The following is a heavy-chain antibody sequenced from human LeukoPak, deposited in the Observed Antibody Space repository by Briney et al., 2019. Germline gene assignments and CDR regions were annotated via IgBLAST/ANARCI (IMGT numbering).Heavy chain of an antibody. CDR3: AKGFCSGGSCDTSDAFDI. D-gene: IGHD2-15*01. Sequence: GGSLRLSCAASGFTFSSYAMSWVRQAPGKGLEWVSSIGVSGSTTYYADSVKGRFTIYRDNSKNTLYLQMNSLRAEDTAVYYCAKGFCSGGSCDTSDAFDIWGQGTMVTVSS. V-gene: IGHV3-23*01. CDR1: GFTFSSYA. J-gene: IGHJ3*02. CDR2: IGVSGSTT.